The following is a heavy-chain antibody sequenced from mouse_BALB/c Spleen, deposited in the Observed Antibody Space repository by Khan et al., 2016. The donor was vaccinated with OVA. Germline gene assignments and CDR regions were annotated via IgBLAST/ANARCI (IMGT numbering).Heavy chain of an antibody. CDR3: ARETAYYVNYEAMDY. CDR1: GFSLSNYG. D-gene: IGHD2-10*01. CDR2: IWAGGST. V-gene: IGHV2-9*02. J-gene: IGHJ4*01. Sequence: QVQLKESGPGLVAPSQSLSITCTVSGFSLSNYGVNWVRQPPGKGLEWLGIIWAGGSTNYNSALMSKLNIRKDNAKSQVFLKMNSPHTDDTAMYYCARETAYYVNYEAMDYWGQGTSVTVSS.